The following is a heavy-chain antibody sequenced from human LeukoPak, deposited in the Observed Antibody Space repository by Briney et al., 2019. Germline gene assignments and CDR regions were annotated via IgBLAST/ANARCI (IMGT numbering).Heavy chain of an antibody. D-gene: IGHD4-17*01. CDR2: INPNSGGT. CDR3: ATSYDYGDYGGFDY. Sequence: ASVKVSCKASGYTFTGYYMHWVRQAPGQGLEWMGWINPNSGGTNYAQKFQGRVTMTRDTSIGTAYMELSRLRSDDTAVYYCATSYDYGDYGGFDYWGQGTLVTVSS. J-gene: IGHJ4*02. CDR1: GYTFTGYY. V-gene: IGHV1-2*02.